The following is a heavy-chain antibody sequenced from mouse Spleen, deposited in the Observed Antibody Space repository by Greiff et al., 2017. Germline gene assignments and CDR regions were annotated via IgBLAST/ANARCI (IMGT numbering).Heavy chain of an antibody. CDR2: ISSGGSYT. V-gene: IGHV5-6-4*01. D-gene: IGHD1-1*01. CDR1: GFTFSSYT. Sequence: EVMLVESGGGLVKPGGSLKLSCAASGFTFSSYTMSWVRQTPAKRLEWVATISSGGSYTYYPDSVKGRFTISRDNAKNTLYLQMSSLKSEDTAMYYCARHVNYGSSHYFDYWGQGTTLTVSS. J-gene: IGHJ2*01. CDR3: ARHVNYGSSHYFDY.